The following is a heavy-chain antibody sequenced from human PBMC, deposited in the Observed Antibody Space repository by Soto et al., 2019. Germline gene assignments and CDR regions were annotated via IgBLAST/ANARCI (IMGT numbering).Heavy chain of an antibody. Sequence: PSETLSLTCAVYGGSFSGYYWSWIRQPPGKGLEWIGEINHSGSTNYNPSLKSRVTISVDTSKNQFSLKLSSVTAADTAVYYCARGVPEGRLQEGYYYMDVWGKGTTVTVSS. CDR2: INHSGST. CDR1: GGSFSGYY. V-gene: IGHV4-34*01. CDR3: ARGVPEGRLQEGYYYMDV. J-gene: IGHJ6*03. D-gene: IGHD4-4*01.